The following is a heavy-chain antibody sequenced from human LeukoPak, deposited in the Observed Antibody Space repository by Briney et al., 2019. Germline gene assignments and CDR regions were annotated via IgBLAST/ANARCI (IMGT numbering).Heavy chain of an antibody. CDR3: ARGRSSWYVGWFDP. V-gene: IGHV4-59*01. D-gene: IGHD6-13*01. Sequence: SETLSLTCTVSGGSISSYYWSWIRQPPGKGLEWIWYIYYSGSTNYNPSLKSRVTISVDTSKNQFSLKLSPVTAADTAVYYCARGRSSWYVGWFDPWGQGTLVTVSS. CDR1: GGSISSYY. J-gene: IGHJ5*02. CDR2: IYYSGST.